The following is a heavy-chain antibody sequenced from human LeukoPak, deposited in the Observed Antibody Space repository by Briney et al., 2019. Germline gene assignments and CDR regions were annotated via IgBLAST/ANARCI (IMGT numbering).Heavy chain of an antibody. Sequence: SETLSLTCTASGGSISTYYWSWIRQPAGKGLEWIGCISTSGSPNYDPSLKSRVTMSVDTSKNQFSLRLTSVTAADTAVYYCAREGRSSTPGYWGQGSLVTVSS. J-gene: IGHJ4*02. CDR3: AREGRSSTPGY. V-gene: IGHV4-4*07. CDR2: ISTSGSP. D-gene: IGHD2-15*01. CDR1: GGSISTYY.